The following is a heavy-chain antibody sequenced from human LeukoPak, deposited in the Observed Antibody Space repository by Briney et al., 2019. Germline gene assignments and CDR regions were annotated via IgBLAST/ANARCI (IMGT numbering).Heavy chain of an antibody. V-gene: IGHV3-64*01. Sequence: GGSLRLSCAASGFTFSSYSMNWVRQAPGKGLDSVSAISSNGGSTYYANSVKGRFTISRDNSKNTLYLQMGSLRAEDMAVYYCARRGSYYGDSMDYWGQGTLVTVSS. J-gene: IGHJ4*02. CDR3: ARRGSYYGDSMDY. CDR2: ISSNGGST. D-gene: IGHD1-26*01. CDR1: GFTFSSYS.